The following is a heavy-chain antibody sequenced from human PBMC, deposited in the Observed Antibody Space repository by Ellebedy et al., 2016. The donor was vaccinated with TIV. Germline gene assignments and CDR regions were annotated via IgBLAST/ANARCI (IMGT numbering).Heavy chain of an antibody. CDR3: AREGEVATMYIDT. V-gene: IGHV4-59*12. Sequence: MPSETLSLTCNVSGGSITTYFWSWIRQPPGKGLEWIGYVYYTGTTDYNPSLSSRVTMSIDTSKNQFSLNLRSVTAADTAVYYCAREGEVATMYIDTWGPGTLVTVSS. J-gene: IGHJ4*02. CDR2: VYYTGTT. CDR1: GGSITTYF. D-gene: IGHD5-12*01.